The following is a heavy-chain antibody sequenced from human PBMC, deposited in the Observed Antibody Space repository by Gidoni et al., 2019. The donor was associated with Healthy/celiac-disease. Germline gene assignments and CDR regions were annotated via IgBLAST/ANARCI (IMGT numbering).Heavy chain of an antibody. CDR2: SRSKAYGGTT. CDR3: TRDRPHRAWNSKNTTDY. J-gene: IGHJ4*02. Sequence: EVQLVESGGGLVKPGRSLRLSCTASGFTFGDYAMSWFRQAPGKGLEWVGFSRSKAYGGTTEYAASVKGRFTISRDDSKSIAYLQMNSLKTEDTAVYYCTRDRPHRAWNSKNTTDYWGQGTLVTVSS. D-gene: IGHD1-7*01. V-gene: IGHV3-49*05. CDR1: GFTFGDYA.